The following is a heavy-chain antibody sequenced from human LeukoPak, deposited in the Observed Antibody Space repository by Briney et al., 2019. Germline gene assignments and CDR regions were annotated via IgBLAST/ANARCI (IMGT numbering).Heavy chain of an antibody. CDR1: GGTFSSYA. CDR3: ARAEYYGSGSYYNDY. CDR2: IIPILGIA. D-gene: IGHD3-10*01. J-gene: IGHJ4*02. Sequence: SVKVSCKASGGTFSSYAISWVRQAPGQGLEWMGRIIPILGIANYAQKFQGRVTITADKSTSTAYMELSSLRSEDTAAYYCARAEYYGSGSYYNDYWGQGTLVTVSS. V-gene: IGHV1-69*04.